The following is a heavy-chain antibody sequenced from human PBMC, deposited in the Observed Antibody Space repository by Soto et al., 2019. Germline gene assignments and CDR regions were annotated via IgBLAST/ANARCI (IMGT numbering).Heavy chain of an antibody. J-gene: IGHJ4*02. CDR3: ARESEDLTSNFDY. V-gene: IGHV3-21*01. Sequence: GGSLRLSCTVSGFAFNNYGINWVRQAPGKGLEWVSSISSTTNYIYYADSMEGRFTVSRDNAKNSVYLEMNSLSAEDTAVYYCARESEDLTSNFDYWGQGTLVTVSS. CDR2: ISSTTNYI. CDR1: GFAFNNYG.